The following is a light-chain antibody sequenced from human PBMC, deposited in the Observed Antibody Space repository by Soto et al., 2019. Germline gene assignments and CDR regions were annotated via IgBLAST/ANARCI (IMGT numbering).Light chain of an antibody. Sequence: EIVLTQSPATLSLSPGERATLSCRASQSVSSYLAWYQHNPGQAPRLLIYGASNKATDIPARFSGSGSGTDFTLTISSLESGDSAVYYCQQRGKWPRTFGEGTKLEIK. CDR3: QQRGKWPRT. J-gene: IGKJ2*01. V-gene: IGKV3-11*01. CDR1: QSVSSY. CDR2: GAS.